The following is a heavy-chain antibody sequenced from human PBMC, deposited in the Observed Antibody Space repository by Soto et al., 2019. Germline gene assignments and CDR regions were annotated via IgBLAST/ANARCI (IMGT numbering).Heavy chain of an antibody. J-gene: IGHJ6*02. CDR3: ARHAHVVSLLGMDV. Sequence: SETLSLTCTVSGGSISSYYWSWIRQPPGKGLEWIGYIYYSGSTNYNPSLKSRVTISVDTSKDQFSLKLSSVTAADTAVYYCARHAHVVSLLGMDVWGQGTTVTVSS. D-gene: IGHD2-21*01. CDR1: GGSISSYY. CDR2: IYYSGST. V-gene: IGHV4-59*08.